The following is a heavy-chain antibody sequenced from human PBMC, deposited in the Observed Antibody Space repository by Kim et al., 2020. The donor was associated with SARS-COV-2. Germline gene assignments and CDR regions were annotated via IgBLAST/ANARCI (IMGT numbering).Heavy chain of an antibody. V-gene: IGHV3-7*01. CDR3: ARSYYYDSSGYLGLGY. D-gene: IGHD3-22*01. J-gene: IGHJ4*02. CDR2: IKQDGSEK. Sequence: GGSLRLSCAASGFTFSSYWMSWVRQAPGKGLEWVANIKQDGSEKYYVDSVKGRFTISRDNAKNSLYLQMNSLRAEDTAVYYCARSYYYDSSGYLGLGYWGQGTLVTVSS. CDR1: GFTFSSYW.